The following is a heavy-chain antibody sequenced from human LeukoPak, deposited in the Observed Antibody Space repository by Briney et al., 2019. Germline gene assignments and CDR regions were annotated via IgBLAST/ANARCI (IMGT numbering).Heavy chain of an antibody. CDR3: ARDGSGGSLYAGFDY. D-gene: IGHD3-16*01. J-gene: IGHJ4*02. CDR2: ISYDGSNK. CDR1: GFTFDDYA. Sequence: GRSLRLSCAASGFTFDDYAMHWVRQAPGKGLEWVAVISYDGSNKYYADSVKGRFTISRDNSKNTLYLQMNSLRAEDTAVYYCARDGSGGSLYAGFDYWGQGTLVTVSS. V-gene: IGHV3-30*04.